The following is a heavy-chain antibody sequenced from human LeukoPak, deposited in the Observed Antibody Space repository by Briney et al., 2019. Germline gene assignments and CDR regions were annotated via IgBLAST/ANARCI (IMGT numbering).Heavy chain of an antibody. Sequence: SETLSLTCTVSGGSISNYYWSWIRQPAGKGLEWIGRMYSSGSTNYNPSLKSRVTMSLDTSKNQFSLKLTSVTAADTAVYYCARDSALGYCGGDCYPDYWGQRTLVTVSS. CDR3: ARDSALGYCGGDCYPDY. V-gene: IGHV4-4*07. CDR1: GGSISNYY. D-gene: IGHD2-21*02. J-gene: IGHJ4*02. CDR2: MYSSGST.